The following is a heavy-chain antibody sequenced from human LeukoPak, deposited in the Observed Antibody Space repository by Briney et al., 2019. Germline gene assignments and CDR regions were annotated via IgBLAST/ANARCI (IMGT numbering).Heavy chain of an antibody. D-gene: IGHD1-1*01. CDR1: GYSVTDYG. J-gene: IGHJ6*04. CDR3: ARMEWNDFGDYYYYGMDV. Sequence: GASVKVSCKASGYSVTDYGVHWVRQAPGQRLEWLGWISAGNGNTKYSQKFQGRVTITRDTSASTAYMELRGLRSEDTAVYYCARMEWNDFGDYYYYGMDVWGKGTTVTVSS. CDR2: ISAGNGNT. V-gene: IGHV1-3*01.